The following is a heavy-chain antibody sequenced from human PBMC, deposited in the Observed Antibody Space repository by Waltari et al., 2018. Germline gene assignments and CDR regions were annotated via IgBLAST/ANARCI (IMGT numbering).Heavy chain of an antibody. Sequence: EVQLVESGGGLVQPGGSLRLSCAASGFTFSSYSMNWVRQAPGKGLEWVSYISSSSSTIYYADSVKGRFTISRDNAKNSMYLQMNSLRAEDTAVYYCAKDQARAGPIAARRGGMDVWGQGTTVTVSS. J-gene: IGHJ6*02. CDR2: ISSSSSTI. D-gene: IGHD6-6*01. CDR1: GFTFSSYS. CDR3: AKDQARAGPIAARRGGMDV. V-gene: IGHV3-48*01.